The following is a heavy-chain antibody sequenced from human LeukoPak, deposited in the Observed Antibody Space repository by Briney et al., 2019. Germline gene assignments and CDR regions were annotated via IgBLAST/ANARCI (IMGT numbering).Heavy chain of an antibody. V-gene: IGHV4-34*01. J-gene: IGHJ4*02. D-gene: IGHD3-22*01. Sequence: PSETLSLTCAVYGGSFSGYYWSWIRQPPGKGLEWIGEINHSGSTNYNPSLKSRVTISVDTSKNQFSLKLSFVTAADTAMYYCARGGFRHYYDSSGYYDYWGQGTLVTVSS. CDR1: GGSFSGYY. CDR3: ARGGFRHYYDSSGYYDY. CDR2: INHSGST.